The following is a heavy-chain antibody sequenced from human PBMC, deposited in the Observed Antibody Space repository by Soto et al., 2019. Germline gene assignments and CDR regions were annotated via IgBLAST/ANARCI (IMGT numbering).Heavy chain of an antibody. CDR2: INHSGST. V-gene: IGHV4-34*01. J-gene: IGHJ6*02. CDR1: GGSFSGYY. D-gene: IGHD3-10*01. CDR3: ARAPYYYGSGSYAYYYYYGMDV. Sequence: PLETLSLTCAVYGGSFSGYYWSWIRQPPGKGLEWIGEINHSGSTNYNPSLKSRVTISVDTSKNQFSLKLSSVTAADTAVYYCARAPYYYGSGSYAYYYYYGMDVWGQGTTVTVS.